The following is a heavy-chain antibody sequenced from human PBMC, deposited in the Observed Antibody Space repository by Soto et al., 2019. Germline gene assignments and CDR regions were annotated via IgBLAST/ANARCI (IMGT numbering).Heavy chain of an antibody. CDR3: ARSGGKTASTRLAPDV. J-gene: IGHJ6*02. D-gene: IGHD3-16*01. CDR2: IIPIFGTA. CDR1: GGTFSSYA. V-gene: IGHV1-69*13. Sequence: SVKVSCKASGGTFSSYAISWVRQAPGQGLEWMGGIIPIFGTANYAQKFQGRVTITADESTSTAYMELSSLRSEDTAVYYCARSGGKTASTRLAPDVCGQGTTVTVYS.